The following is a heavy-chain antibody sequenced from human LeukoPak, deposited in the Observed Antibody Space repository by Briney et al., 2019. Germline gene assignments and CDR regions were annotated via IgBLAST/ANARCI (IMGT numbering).Heavy chain of an antibody. CDR2: IWYDGSNK. Sequence: PGWSLRLSCAASGFTFSSYGMHWVRQAPGKGLEWVAVIWYDGSNKYYADSVKGRFTISRDNSKNTLYLQMNSLRAEDTAVYYCARDKEPGWFDPWGQGTLVTVSS. J-gene: IGHJ5*02. V-gene: IGHV3-33*01. CDR1: GFTFSSYG. CDR3: ARDKEPGWFDP.